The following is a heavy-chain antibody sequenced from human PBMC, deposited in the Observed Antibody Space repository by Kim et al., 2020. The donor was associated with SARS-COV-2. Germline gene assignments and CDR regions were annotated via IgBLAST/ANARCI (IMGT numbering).Heavy chain of an antibody. Sequence: SETLSLTCAVYGGSFSGYYWSWIRQPPGKGLEWIGEINHSGSTNYNPSLKSRVTISVDTSKNQFSLKLSSVTAADTAVYYCASFHYYYGMDVWGQGTTVT. CDR2: INHSGST. CDR1: GGSFSGYY. J-gene: IGHJ6*02. CDR3: ASFHYYYGMDV. V-gene: IGHV4-34*01.